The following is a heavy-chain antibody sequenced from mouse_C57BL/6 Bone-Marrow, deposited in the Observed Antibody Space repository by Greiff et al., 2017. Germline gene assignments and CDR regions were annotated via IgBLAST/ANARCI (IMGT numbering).Heavy chain of an antibody. Sequence: EVKLVESGGGLVQPKGSLKLSCAASGFSFNTYAMNWVRQAPGKGLEWVARIRSKSNNYATYYADSVKDRFTISRDDSESMLYLQMNNLKTEDTAMYYCVRRNDGGDYAMDYWGQGTSVTVSS. J-gene: IGHJ4*01. V-gene: IGHV10-1*01. D-gene: IGHD2-12*01. CDR2: IRSKSNNYAT. CDR1: GFSFNTYA. CDR3: VRRNDGGDYAMDY.